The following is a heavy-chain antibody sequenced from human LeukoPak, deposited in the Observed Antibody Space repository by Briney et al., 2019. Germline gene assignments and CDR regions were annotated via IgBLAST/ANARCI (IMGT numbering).Heavy chain of an antibody. V-gene: IGHV4-59*01. D-gene: IGHD7-27*01. Sequence: SETLSLTCTVSGGSTSSYYWSWIRQPPGKGLEWIGYIYYTGSTNYNPSLKSRVTISVDTSKNQFSLKLITMTAADTAVYYCARGSRGDGAAFDIWGQGTTVTVSS. J-gene: IGHJ3*02. CDR1: GGSTSSYY. CDR3: ARGSRGDGAAFDI. CDR2: IYYTGST.